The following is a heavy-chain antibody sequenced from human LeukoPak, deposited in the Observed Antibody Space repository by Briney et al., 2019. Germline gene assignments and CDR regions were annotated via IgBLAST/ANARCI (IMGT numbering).Heavy chain of an antibody. V-gene: IGHV3-23*01. CDR3: VKGLGVDDN. J-gene: IGHJ4*02. D-gene: IGHD3-10*01. Sequence: PGGSLRLSCAASGLTFSNYAMSWVRQPPGKGLEWVSGISGSAFSTDYADSVKGRFTISRDNSRNTLYLQMNSLRGDDTAVYYCVKGLGVDDNWGQGTLVTVSS. CDR1: GLTFSNYA. CDR2: ISGSAFST.